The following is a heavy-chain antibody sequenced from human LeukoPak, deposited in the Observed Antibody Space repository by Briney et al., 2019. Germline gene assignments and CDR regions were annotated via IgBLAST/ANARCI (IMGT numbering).Heavy chain of an antibody. D-gene: IGHD3-10*01. Sequence: PSETLSLTCAVSGGSISSGDYSWSWIRQPPGKGLEWIGYIYHSGSTYYNPSLKSRVTISVDRSKNQFSLKLSSVTAADTAVYYCATLGDYDAFDIWGQGTMVTVSS. CDR1: GGSISSGDYS. J-gene: IGHJ3*02. V-gene: IGHV4-30-2*01. CDR2: IYHSGST. CDR3: ATLGDYDAFDI.